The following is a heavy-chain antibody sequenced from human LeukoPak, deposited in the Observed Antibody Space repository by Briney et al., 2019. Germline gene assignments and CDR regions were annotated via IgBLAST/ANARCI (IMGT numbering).Heavy chain of an antibody. Sequence: GRSLRLSCAASGFTFSSYGMHWVRQAPGKGLEWVAVISYDGSNKYYADSVKGRFTISRDNSKNTLYLQMNSLRAEDTAVYYCARALVAAAGTDFDYWGQGTLVTVSS. D-gene: IGHD6-13*01. V-gene: IGHV3-30*03. J-gene: IGHJ4*02. CDR2: ISYDGSNK. CDR3: ARALVAAAGTDFDY. CDR1: GFTFSSYG.